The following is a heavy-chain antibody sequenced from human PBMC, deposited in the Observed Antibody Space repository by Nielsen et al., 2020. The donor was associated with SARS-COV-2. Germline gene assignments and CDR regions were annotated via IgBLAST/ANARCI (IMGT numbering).Heavy chain of an antibody. Sequence: SVKVSCKASGGTFSSYAISWVRQAPGQGLEWMGRIIPILGIANYAQKFQGRVTITADKSTSTAYMELSSLRSEDTAVYYCARELTVSLGMDYWGQGTLVTVSS. CDR1: GGTFSSYA. J-gene: IGHJ4*02. D-gene: IGHD5/OR15-5a*01. CDR2: IIPILGIA. V-gene: IGHV1-69*04. CDR3: ARELTVSLGMDY.